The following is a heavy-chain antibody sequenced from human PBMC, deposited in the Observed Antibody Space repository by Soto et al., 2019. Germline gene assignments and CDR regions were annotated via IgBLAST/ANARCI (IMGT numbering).Heavy chain of an antibody. J-gene: IGHJ6*02. V-gene: IGHV1-69*01. CDR2: IIPVFGLV. D-gene: IGHD6-19*01. CDR1: GGTPSNSA. Sequence: QVHLLLQSGAEVKKPGSSVKVSCKAAGGTPSNSAISWVRQAPGQGLEWMGGIIPVFGLVKYAQNFQGRVTSTADESPNTAYMELSSRRPEDTAVYYCAGGSIGVVGSRAYYGMAVWGQGTTVTVSS. CDR3: AGGSIGVVGSRAYYGMAV.